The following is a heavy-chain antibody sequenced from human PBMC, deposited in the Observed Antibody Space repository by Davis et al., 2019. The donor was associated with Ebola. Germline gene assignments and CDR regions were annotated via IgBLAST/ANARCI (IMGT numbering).Heavy chain of an antibody. CDR1: GYTFIEYF. CDR2: MNPNSGNT. CDR3: ARRFLDYYFGMDV. D-gene: IGHD3-3*01. Sequence: ASVKVSCKASGYTFIEYFIHWVRQATGQGLEWMGWMNPNSGNTGYADKFQGRVTMTRDTSINTAYMELSSLRSEDTAVYYCARRFLDYYFGMDVWGQGTTVIVSS. V-gene: IGHV1-8*01. J-gene: IGHJ6*02.